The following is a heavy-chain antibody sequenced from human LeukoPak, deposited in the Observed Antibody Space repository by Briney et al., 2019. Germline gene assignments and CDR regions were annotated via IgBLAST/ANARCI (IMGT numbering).Heavy chain of an antibody. CDR1: GFTFTSYS. V-gene: IGHV3-23*01. J-gene: IGHJ4*02. D-gene: IGHD1-26*01. CDR3: AKGGKWDVTPFDY. CDR2: TSGGGGST. Sequence: GGSLRLSCAASGFTFTSYSMNWVRQAPGKGLEWVSTTSGGGGSTYYADSVKGRFTISRDNSKNTLYLQVNSLRAEDTAVYYCAKGGKWDVTPFDYWGQGALVTVSS.